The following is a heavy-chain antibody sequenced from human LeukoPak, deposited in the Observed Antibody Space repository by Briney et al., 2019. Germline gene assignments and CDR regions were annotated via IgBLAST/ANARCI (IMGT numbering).Heavy chain of an antibody. Sequence: SETLSLTCTVSGGSISSDYWSWIRQPPGKGLEWIGYIDNSGNTNYNPSLKSRVPISVDTPKNQFSLRLSSVTAADTAVYYCATSTGTIYTWFDPWGQGTLVTVSS. CDR3: ATSTGTIYTWFDP. D-gene: IGHD1-1*01. J-gene: IGHJ5*02. CDR2: IDNSGNT. V-gene: IGHV4-59*01. CDR1: GGSISSDY.